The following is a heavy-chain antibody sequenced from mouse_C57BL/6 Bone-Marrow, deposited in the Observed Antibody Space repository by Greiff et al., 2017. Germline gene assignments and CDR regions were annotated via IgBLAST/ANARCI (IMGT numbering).Heavy chain of an antibody. CDR3: ARMELGRYFDV. V-gene: IGHV1-50*01. Sequence: QVQLQQPGAELVKPGASVKLSCKASGYTFTSYWMQWVKQRPGQGLEWIGEIDPSDSYTNYNQKFKGMATLTVDTSSSTAYMQLSSLTSEDSAVYYCARMELGRYFDVWGTGTTVTVSS. CDR1: GYTFTSYW. D-gene: IGHD4-1*01. CDR2: IDPSDSYT. J-gene: IGHJ1*03.